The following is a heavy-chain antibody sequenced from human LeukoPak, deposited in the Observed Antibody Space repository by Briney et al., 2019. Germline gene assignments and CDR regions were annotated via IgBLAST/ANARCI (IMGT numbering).Heavy chain of an antibody. CDR2: TRNKAHSYTT. D-gene: IGHD3-22*01. Sequence: GGSLRLSCTVSGFTFGDYAMSWVRQAPGKGLEWVGRTRNKAHSYTTEYAASVKGRFFISRDNSENSLYLQMNSLKTEDTAVYFCARGYSDGSRSYQDYWGQGTLVTVSS. J-gene: IGHJ4*02. CDR3: ARGYSDGSRSYQDY. V-gene: IGHV3-72*01. CDR1: GFTFGDYA.